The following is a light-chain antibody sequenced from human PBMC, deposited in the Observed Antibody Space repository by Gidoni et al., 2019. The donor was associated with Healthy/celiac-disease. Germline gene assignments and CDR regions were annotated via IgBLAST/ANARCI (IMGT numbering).Light chain of an antibody. CDR3: QQYGSAPYT. V-gene: IGKV3-20*01. CDR1: QSVRSNY. Sequence: EIVLTQSPGTMSLSTGERATLSCRASQSVRSNYLAWYQQKPGQAPRLLIYGASSRATGIQDRFSGSGSGTDFTLTISRLEPEDFAVYYCQQYGSAPYTFGQGTNLEIK. J-gene: IGKJ2*01. CDR2: GAS.